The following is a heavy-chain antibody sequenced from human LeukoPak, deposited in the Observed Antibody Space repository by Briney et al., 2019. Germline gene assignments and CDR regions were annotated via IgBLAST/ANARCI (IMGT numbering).Heavy chain of an antibody. V-gene: IGHV3-23*01. CDR3: ASRPLQGYCSSTSCYRIY. D-gene: IGHD2-2*01. CDR1: GFTFSSYA. J-gene: IGHJ4*02. CDR2: IGGSGGST. Sequence: PGGSLRLSCAASGFTFSSYAMSWVRQAPGKGLEWVSAIGGSGGSTYYADSVKGRFTISRDNSKNTLYLQMNSLRAEDTAVYYCASRPLQGYCSSTSCYRIYWGQGTLVTVSS.